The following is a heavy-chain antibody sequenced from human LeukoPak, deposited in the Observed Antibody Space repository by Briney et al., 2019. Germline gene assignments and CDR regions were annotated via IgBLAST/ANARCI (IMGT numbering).Heavy chain of an antibody. J-gene: IGHJ4*02. D-gene: IGHD3-10*01. CDR3: GSRDQPPPLHFGY. CDR2: ISSSSSYI. Sequence: NPGGSLRLSCAASGFTFSSYSMNWVRQAPGKGLEWVSSISSSSSYIYYADSVKGRFTISRDNAKSSLYLQMNSLRAEDTAVYSWGSRDQPPPLHFGYWGQGTLVTVSS. V-gene: IGHV3-21*01. CDR1: GFTFSSYS.